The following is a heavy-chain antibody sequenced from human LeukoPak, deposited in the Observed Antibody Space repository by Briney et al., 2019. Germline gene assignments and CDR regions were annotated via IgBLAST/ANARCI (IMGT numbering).Heavy chain of an antibody. CDR3: AKKGQADDYGKPD. D-gene: IGHD4-17*01. V-gene: IGHV3-74*01. Sequence: GGSLRLSCAASGLAFSSYWMHWVGQAPGKGLVWVSRINSDGSSTSYADSVKGRFTISRDNAKNTLYLQMNNLRADDTAVYYCAKKGQADDYGKPDWGQGTLVTVSS. CDR1: GLAFSSYW. J-gene: IGHJ4*02. CDR2: INSDGSST.